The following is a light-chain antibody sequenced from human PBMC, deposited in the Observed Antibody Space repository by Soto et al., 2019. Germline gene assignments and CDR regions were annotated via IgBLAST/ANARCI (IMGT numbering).Light chain of an antibody. CDR3: SSYAGSNNYV. CDR2: EVN. V-gene: IGLV2-8*01. CDR1: SSDVGGYNY. Sequence: QPALTQPLSASGSPGRSVTLSCTGTSSDVGGYNYVSWYQQHPGKAPKLMIYEVNKRPSGVPDRFSGSKSGNTASLTVSGLQAEDEADYYCSSYAGSNNYVFGTGTKVTVL. J-gene: IGLJ1*01.